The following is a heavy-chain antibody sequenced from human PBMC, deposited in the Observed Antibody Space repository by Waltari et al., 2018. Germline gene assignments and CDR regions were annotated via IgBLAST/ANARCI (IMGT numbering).Heavy chain of an antibody. CDR1: GYTFTNYY. CDR3: ARRAAAALLLDY. CDR2: MYPSDDSA. D-gene: IGHD6-13*01. Sequence: QVQLVQSGAEVRKPGAPVKVSCKASGYTFTNYYVDWMRQAPGQGLEWMGVMYPSDDSATYAQTFQGRVTFTKDTSTSTFYMQLSSVTSEDTAVYYCARRAAAALLLDYWGQGTLVTVSS. V-gene: IGHV1-46*01. J-gene: IGHJ4*02.